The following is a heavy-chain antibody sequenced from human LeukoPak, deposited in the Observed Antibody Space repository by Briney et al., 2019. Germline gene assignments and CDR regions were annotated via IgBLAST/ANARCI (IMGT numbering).Heavy chain of an antibody. J-gene: IGHJ4*02. V-gene: IGHV3-49*04. D-gene: IGHD3-10*01. CDR3: TRDRSGTGTFDY. Sequence: PGGSLRLSCTASGFTFGDYAMSWVRQAPGKGLEWVGFIRSKTYGGTTEYAASVKGRFTISRDDSKSIAYLQMNSLKTEDTAVYYCTRDRSGTGTFDYWGQGNLVAVSS. CDR2: IRSKTYGGTT. CDR1: GFTFGDYA.